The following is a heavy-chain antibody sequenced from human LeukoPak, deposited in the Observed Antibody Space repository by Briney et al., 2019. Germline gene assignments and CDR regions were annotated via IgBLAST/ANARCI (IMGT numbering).Heavy chain of an antibody. D-gene: IGHD6-13*01. Sequence: GGSLRLSCAASGFTFSTYEMHWIRQAPGKGLEWVAVISHDGNDQYYADSVKGRFTISRDNSKNALYLQMNSLRLEDTAVYYCARGGLYTSSWYGPIDYWGQGTLVTVSS. V-gene: IGHV3-30*04. CDR1: GFTFSTYE. J-gene: IGHJ4*02. CDR3: ARGGLYTSSWYGPIDY. CDR2: ISHDGNDQ.